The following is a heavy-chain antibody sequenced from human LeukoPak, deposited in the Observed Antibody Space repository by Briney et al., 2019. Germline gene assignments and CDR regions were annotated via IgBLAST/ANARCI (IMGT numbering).Heavy chain of an antibody. V-gene: IGHV3-7*01. J-gene: IGHJ4*02. CDR3: ARRGGSGWFREQDY. Sequence: PGGSLRLSCVASGFTFSTYWMTWVRQAPGKGLEGLANIKEDGSEKYFVDSVKGRFTISRDNAKNSLYLQMNSLRAEDTAVYYCARRGGSGWFREQDYWGQGTLVTVSS. CDR1: GFTFSTYW. CDR2: IKEDGSEK. D-gene: IGHD3-10*01.